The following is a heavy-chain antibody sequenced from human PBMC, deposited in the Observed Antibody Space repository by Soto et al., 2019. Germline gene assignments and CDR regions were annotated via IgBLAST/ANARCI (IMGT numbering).Heavy chain of an antibody. CDR3: VRGTPTPGLDY. CDR1: EINFRSYR. D-gene: IGHD1-7*01. V-gene: IGHV3-7*03. Sequence: GGSLRLPCVVSEINFRSYRMTGVLQAPGKGLEWVANIKQDGSATHDVESVKGRFTISRDNAKNSLYLQMNSPRAEDTAVYYCVRGTPTPGLDYWGQGTLVTVSS. CDR2: IKQDGSAT. J-gene: IGHJ4*02.